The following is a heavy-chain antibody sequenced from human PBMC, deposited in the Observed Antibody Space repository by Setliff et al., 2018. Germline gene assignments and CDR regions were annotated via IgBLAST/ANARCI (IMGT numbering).Heavy chain of an antibody. CDR2: ITSATGKT. CDR1: GYTFSNYG. V-gene: IGHV1-18*01. D-gene: IGHD3-3*01. Sequence: ASVKVSCKTSGYTFSNYGITWVRQVPGQGLEWMGWITSATGKTYSAEKFQDRVTLTTDTSTSTAYLELRSLGSDDTAVYYCSRLSRFCTKTASQRLSGGEFWGQGTLVTVSS. J-gene: IGHJ4*02. CDR3: SRLSRFCTKTASQRLSGGEF.